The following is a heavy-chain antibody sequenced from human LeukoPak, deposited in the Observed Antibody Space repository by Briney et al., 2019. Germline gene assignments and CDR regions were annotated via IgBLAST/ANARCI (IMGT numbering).Heavy chain of an antibody. CDR3: TREYYDSSGYLKYFLH. CDR2: IRYDGSNK. J-gene: IGHJ1*01. V-gene: IGHV3-30*02. D-gene: IGHD3-22*01. Sequence: PGGSLRLSCAASGFTFSSYGMHWVRQAPGKGLEWVAFIRYDGSNKYYADSVKGRFTISRDISKNTLYLQMNSLRAEDTAVYYCTREYYDSSGYLKYFLHWGQGTLVTVSS. CDR1: GFTFSSYG.